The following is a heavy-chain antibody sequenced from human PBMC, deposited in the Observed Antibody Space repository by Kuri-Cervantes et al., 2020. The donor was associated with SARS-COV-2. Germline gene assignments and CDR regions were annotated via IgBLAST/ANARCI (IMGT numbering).Heavy chain of an antibody. V-gene: IGHV4-38-2*01. Sequence: SQTLSLTCAVYGGSFSGYYWGWIRQPPGKGLEWIGSIYHTGNTYYSPSLKSRVTMSVDTSKNQFSLKLSSVTAADTAVYYCARHEDSSGYYTSYYFYYYMDVWGKGTTVTVSS. CDR2: IYHTGNT. D-gene: IGHD3-22*01. CDR3: ARHEDSSGYYTSYYFYYYMDV. J-gene: IGHJ6*03. CDR1: GGSFSGYY.